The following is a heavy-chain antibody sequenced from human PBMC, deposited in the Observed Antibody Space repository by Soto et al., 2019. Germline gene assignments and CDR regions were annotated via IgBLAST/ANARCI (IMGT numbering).Heavy chain of an antibody. CDR2: ISANNGNT. Sequence: QVQLVQSGAEVKKPGDSVRVSCKASGYTFTSYGIGWVRQAPGQGLEWMGWISANNGNTKYAQKLQGRVTMTTDASTSTASMELRSLRSDDATVYYCARDGYFDQWGQGTLVTVSS. V-gene: IGHV1-18*01. CDR3: ARDGYFDQ. J-gene: IGHJ4*02. CDR1: GYTFTSYG.